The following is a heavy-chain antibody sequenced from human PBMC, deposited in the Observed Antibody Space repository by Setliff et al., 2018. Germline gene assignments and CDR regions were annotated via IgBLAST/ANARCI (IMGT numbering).Heavy chain of an antibody. CDR1: GFTFSSHG. V-gene: IGHV3-48*01. CDR3: ARDGYPGTS. CDR2: ISTSSSTI. J-gene: IGHJ5*02. D-gene: IGHD2-2*03. Sequence: GGSLRLSCVASGFTFSSHGMTWVRLAPGKGLEWISYISTSSSTIYNADSVKGRFTISRDNANHSLYLQMNSLRVEDTAVYYCARDGYPGTSWGQGTLVTVSS.